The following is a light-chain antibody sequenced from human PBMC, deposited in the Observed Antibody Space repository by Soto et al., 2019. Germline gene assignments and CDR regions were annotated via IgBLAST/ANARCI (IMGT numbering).Light chain of an antibody. Sequence: DIQMTQSPSSVSASVGDRVTSTCRASQGISTYLNWYLQKPGKAPKLLIYAASSLQSGVPSRFSGSGSETDFTLTISSLQPEDFATYSCQQSYSTTWTFGQGTKVDNK. CDR2: AAS. CDR3: QQSYSTTWT. V-gene: IGKV1-39*01. J-gene: IGKJ1*01. CDR1: QGISTY.